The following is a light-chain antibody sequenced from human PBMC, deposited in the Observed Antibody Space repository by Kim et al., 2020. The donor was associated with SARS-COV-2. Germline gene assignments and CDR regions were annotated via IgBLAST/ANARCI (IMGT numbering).Light chain of an antibody. CDR3: QNWGTGIQEE. CDR1: SGHSSYA. V-gene: IGLV4-69*01. J-gene: IGLJ3*02. CDR2: LNSDGSH. Sequence: QPVLTQSPSASASLVASVKLTCTLSSGHSSYAIAWHQQQPEKGPRYLMKLNSDGSHSKGDGISDRFSGSSSGAERYLTISSLQSEDEAEYYCQNWGTGIQEEFGGGTQLTVL.